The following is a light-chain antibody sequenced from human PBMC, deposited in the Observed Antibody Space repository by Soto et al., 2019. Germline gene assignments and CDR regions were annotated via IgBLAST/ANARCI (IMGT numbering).Light chain of an antibody. Sequence: DIQMTQSPSSLSASVGDRVTITCQSSQDISNYLNWYQQKPGKAPKLLIYDASTLETGVPSRFSGSGSGTDFTFTISSLQPEDIATYYCQQYDNLPPGLTFGGGTKVESK. J-gene: IGKJ4*01. V-gene: IGKV1-33*01. CDR1: QDISNY. CDR2: DAS. CDR3: QQYDNLPPGLT.